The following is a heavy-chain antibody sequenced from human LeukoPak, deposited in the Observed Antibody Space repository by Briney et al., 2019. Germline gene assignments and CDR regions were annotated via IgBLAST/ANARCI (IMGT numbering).Heavy chain of an antibody. CDR2: IYYSGST. CDR1: GGSISSGDYY. Sequence: SETLSLTCTVSGGSISSGDYYWSWIRQPPGKGQEWIGYIYYSGSTNYNPSLKSRVTISVDTSKNQFSLKLSSVTAADTAVYYCARRNYNSSSWSYYFDYWGQGTLVAVSS. D-gene: IGHD6-13*01. V-gene: IGHV4-61*08. J-gene: IGHJ4*02. CDR3: ARRNYNSSSWSYYFDY.